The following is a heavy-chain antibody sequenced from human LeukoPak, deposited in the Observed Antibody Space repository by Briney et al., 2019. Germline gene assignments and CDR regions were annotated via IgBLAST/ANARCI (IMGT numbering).Heavy chain of an antibody. V-gene: IGHV4-31*03. CDR1: GGSIRRGGYY. J-gene: IGHJ3*02. Sequence: PSETLSLTCTVSGGSIRRGGYYWSWIRQHPGKGLEWIGYIYYSGSTYYNPSLKSRVTISVDTSKNQFSLKLSSVTAADTAVYYCARDSTNYGRSDAFDIWGQGTMVTVSS. D-gene: IGHD4-23*01. CDR3: ARDSTNYGRSDAFDI. CDR2: IYYSGST.